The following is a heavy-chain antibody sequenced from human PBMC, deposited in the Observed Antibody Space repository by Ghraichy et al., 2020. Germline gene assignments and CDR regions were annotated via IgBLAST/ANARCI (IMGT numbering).Heavy chain of an antibody. D-gene: IGHD4-23*01. CDR1: GGSFSGYY. CDR3: ARARPRTTVVTWMYYGMDV. V-gene: IGHV4-34*01. J-gene: IGHJ6*02. CDR2: INHSGST. Sequence: SQTLSLTCAVYGGSFSGYYWSWIRQPPGKGLEWIGEINHSGSTNYNPSLKSRVTISVDTSKNQFSLKLSSVTAADTAVYYCARARPRTTVVTWMYYGMDVWGQGTTVTVSS.